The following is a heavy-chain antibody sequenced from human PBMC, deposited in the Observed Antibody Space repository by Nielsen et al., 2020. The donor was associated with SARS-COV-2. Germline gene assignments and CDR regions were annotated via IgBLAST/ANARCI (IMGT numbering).Heavy chain of an antibody. CDR1: GFTFTRYS. D-gene: IGHD4-23*01. Sequence: GESLKISCAASGFTFTRYSMNWVRQAPGKGLEWVSYISSSSSTIYYADSVKGRFTISRDNAKNSLYLQMNSLRAEDTAVYYCARDGVVTLDYWGQGTLVTVSS. V-gene: IGHV3-48*01. CDR3: ARDGVVTLDY. CDR2: ISSSSSTI. J-gene: IGHJ4*02.